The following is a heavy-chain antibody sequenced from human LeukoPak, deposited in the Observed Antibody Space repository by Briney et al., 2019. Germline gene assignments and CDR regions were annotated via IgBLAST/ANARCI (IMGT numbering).Heavy chain of an antibody. D-gene: IGHD6-6*01. CDR3: AKTTARGSFVLVAYGMDV. CDR2: VSGSGGST. CDR1: GFTFSSYA. J-gene: IGHJ6*02. Sequence: PGRSLRLSCAASGFTFSSYAMSWVRQAPGKGLEWVSAVSGSGGSTYYADSVKGRFTISRDNSKNTLYLQMNSLRAEDTAVYYCAKTTARGSFVLVAYGMDVWGQGTTVTVSS. V-gene: IGHV3-23*01.